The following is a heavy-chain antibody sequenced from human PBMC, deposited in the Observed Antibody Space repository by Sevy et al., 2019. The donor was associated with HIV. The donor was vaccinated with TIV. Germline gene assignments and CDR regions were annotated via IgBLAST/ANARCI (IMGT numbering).Heavy chain of an antibody. D-gene: IGHD2-8*02. CDR2: LIGGGSRT. CDR1: GFPFSNFA. CDR3: AKRRVQSGRAGGGANYGMDV. Sequence: GGSLRLSCAASGFPFSNFAMSWVRQAPGKGLEWVSTLIGGGSRTYYANSVTGRFIISRDNSRNTLYLQMNSLRAEDTASYYCAKRRVQSGRAGGGANYGMDVWGRGTTVTVSS. V-gene: IGHV3-23*01. J-gene: IGHJ6*02.